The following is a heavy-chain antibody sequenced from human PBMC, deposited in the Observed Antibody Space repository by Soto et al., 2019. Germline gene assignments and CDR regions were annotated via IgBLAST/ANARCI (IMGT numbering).Heavy chain of an antibody. Sequence: ASVKVSCKANGYTFRNYAMHWVRHAPGQGLEWMGWINGGNGNTKYSQKFQGRVTITRDTSASTAYMELSSLRSEDTAVYYCARDGPIYDILSARYFYGMDVWGQGTTVTVSS. D-gene: IGHD3-9*01. CDR3: ARDGPIYDILSARYFYGMDV. J-gene: IGHJ6*02. CDR2: INGGNGNT. CDR1: GYTFRNYA. V-gene: IGHV1-3*01.